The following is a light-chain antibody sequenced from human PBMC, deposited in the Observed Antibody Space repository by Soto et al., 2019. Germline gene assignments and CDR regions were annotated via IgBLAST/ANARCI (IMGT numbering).Light chain of an antibody. CDR2: DVS. V-gene: IGLV2-14*03. CDR3: SSFARSTTRVV. J-gene: IGLJ1*01. CDR1: SSDAGAYNY. Sequence: QSALTQPASVSGSPGQSITISCTGTSSDAGAYNYVSWYQQHPGKAPKLIIYDVSNRPSGVSNRFSGSKSGNTASLTISGLQAEDEADYYCSSFARSTTRVVFGPGTKLTVL.